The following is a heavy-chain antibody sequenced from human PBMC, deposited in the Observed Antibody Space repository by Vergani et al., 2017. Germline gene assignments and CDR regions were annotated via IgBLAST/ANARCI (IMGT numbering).Heavy chain of an antibody. V-gene: IGHV3-23*01. CDR3: AKGSPANWNYKDAAFDI. Sequence: EVQLLESGGGLVQPGGSLRLSCAASGFTFSSYAMSWVRQAPGKGLEWVSAISGSGGSTYYADSVKGRFTISRDNSKNTLYLQMNSLRAEDTAVYYCAKGSPANWNYKDAAFDIWGQGTMVTVSS. D-gene: IGHD1-7*01. CDR1: GFTFSSYA. J-gene: IGHJ3*02. CDR2: ISGSGGST.